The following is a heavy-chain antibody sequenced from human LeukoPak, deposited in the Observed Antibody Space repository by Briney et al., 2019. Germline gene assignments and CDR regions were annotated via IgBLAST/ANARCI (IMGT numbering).Heavy chain of an antibody. CDR1: GGSFSGYY. V-gene: IGHV4-34*01. CDR2: IKHSGST. Sequence: SETLSLTCAVYGGSFSGYYWSWIRQPPGKGLEWIGEIKHSGSTNYNPSLKSRVTISVDTSKNQFSLKLSSVTAADTAVYYCARGPFGGVTNQYYFDYWGQGTLVTVSS. J-gene: IGHJ4*02. CDR3: ARGPFGGVTNQYYFDY. D-gene: IGHD3-16*01.